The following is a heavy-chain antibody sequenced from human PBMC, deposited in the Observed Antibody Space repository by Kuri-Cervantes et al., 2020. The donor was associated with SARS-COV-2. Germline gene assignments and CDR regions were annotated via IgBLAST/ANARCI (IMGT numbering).Heavy chain of an antibody. CDR1: GYTFTGYY. D-gene: IGHD4-11*01. CDR3: ARQTVDYYYYYMDV. Sequence: ASVKVSCKASGYTFTGYYMHWVRQAPGQGLEWMGWMNPNSGNTGYAQKFQGRVTITRNTSISTAYMELSSLRFEDTAVYYCARQTVDYYYYYMDVWGKGTTVTVSS. CDR2: MNPNSGNT. J-gene: IGHJ6*03. V-gene: IGHV1-8*03.